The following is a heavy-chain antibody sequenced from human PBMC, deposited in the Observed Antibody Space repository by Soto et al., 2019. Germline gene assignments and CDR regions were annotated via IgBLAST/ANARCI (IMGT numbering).Heavy chain of an antibody. J-gene: IGHJ6*03. D-gene: IGHD2-2*01. V-gene: IGHV1-18*01. Sequence: ASVKVSCKASGYTFTSYGISWVRQAPGQGLEWMGWISAYNGNTNYAQKLQGRVTMTTDTSTSTAYMELRSLRSDDTAVYYCARSIKVVPAAMPYYYYMDVWGKGTTVTVSS. CDR2: ISAYNGNT. CDR3: ARSIKVVPAAMPYYYYMDV. CDR1: GYTFTSYG.